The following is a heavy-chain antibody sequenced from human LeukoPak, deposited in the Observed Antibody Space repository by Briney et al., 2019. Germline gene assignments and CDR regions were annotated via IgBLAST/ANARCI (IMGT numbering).Heavy chain of an antibody. V-gene: IGHV3-66*01. CDR1: GFTVSSNY. CDR2: IYSGGST. Sequence: GGSLRLSCAASGFTVSSNYMSWVRQAPGKGLEWVSVIYSGGSTYYADSVKGRFTISRDNSKNTLYLQMNSLRAEDTAVYYCASRPYYYYGMDVWGEETTVIVSS. J-gene: IGHJ6*04. CDR3: ASRPYYYYGMDV.